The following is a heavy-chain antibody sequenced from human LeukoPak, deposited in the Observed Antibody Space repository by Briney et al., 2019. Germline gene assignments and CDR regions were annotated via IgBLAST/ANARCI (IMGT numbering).Heavy chain of an antibody. Sequence: GGSLRLSCAASGFTFSSYSMNWVRQAPGKGLEWVSSISSSSSYIYYADSVKGRFTISRDNAKNSLYLQMNSLRAEDTAVYYCASLPAAMFYYYMDVWGKGTTVTVSS. V-gene: IGHV3-21*01. D-gene: IGHD2-2*01. CDR3: ASLPAAMFYYYMDV. J-gene: IGHJ6*03. CDR1: GFTFSSYS. CDR2: ISSSSSYI.